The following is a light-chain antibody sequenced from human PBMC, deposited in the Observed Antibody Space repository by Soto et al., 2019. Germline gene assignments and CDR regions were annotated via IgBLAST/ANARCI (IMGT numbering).Light chain of an antibody. CDR1: QSVSSY. Sequence: EIVLTQSPATLSLSPGERATLSCRASQSVSSYLAWYQQKPGQAPRLLIFDASNRVTGIPSRFSGSGSGTDFTLTISSLESEDFAVYYCQQRTIWPFTFGPGTKVDIK. J-gene: IGKJ3*01. CDR2: DAS. V-gene: IGKV3-11*01. CDR3: QQRTIWPFT.